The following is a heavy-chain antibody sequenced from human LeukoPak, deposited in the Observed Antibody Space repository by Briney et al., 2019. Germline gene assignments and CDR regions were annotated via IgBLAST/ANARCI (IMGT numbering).Heavy chain of an antibody. CDR1: GYTFTGYY. J-gene: IGHJ4*02. D-gene: IGHD6-19*01. CDR2: INPNSGGT. Sequence: APVKVSCKASGYTFTGYYMHWVRQAPGQGLEWMGWINPNSGGTNYAQKFQGWVTMTRDTSISTAYMELSRLRSDDTAVYYCARSPWYSSGWYLDYWGQGTLVTVSS. CDR3: ARSPWYSSGWYLDY. V-gene: IGHV1-2*04.